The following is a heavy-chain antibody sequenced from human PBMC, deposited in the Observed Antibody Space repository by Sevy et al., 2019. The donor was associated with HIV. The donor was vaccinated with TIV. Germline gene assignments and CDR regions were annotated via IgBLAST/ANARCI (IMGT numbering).Heavy chain of an antibody. CDR1: GFTFSVYW. J-gene: IGHJ4*02. CDR2: MKEDGSDK. V-gene: IGHV3-7*01. D-gene: IGHD5-18*01. Sequence: GGSLRLSCAASGFTFSVYWMSWVRQAPGKGLEWVATMKEDGSDKDYVDSVKGRFTISRDNAKNSLYLQMNSLRAEDRGGYYWGGEGVGGYSYSLDCWGQGTLVTVSS. CDR3: GGEGVGGYSYSLDC.